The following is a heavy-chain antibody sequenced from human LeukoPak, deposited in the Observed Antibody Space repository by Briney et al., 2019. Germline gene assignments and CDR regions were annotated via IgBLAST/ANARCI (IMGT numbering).Heavy chain of an antibody. D-gene: IGHD1-26*01. Sequence: GASVNVSCKASGYTFTSFDINWVRQATGQGLEWMGWMNYNSGNTGYAQKFQGRVTMTRNTSISTAYMELSSLRSEDTAVYYCARAYSGSYLGAFDIWGQGTMVTVSS. CDR1: GYTFTSFD. J-gene: IGHJ3*02. CDR3: ARAYSGSYLGAFDI. CDR2: MNYNSGNT. V-gene: IGHV1-8*01.